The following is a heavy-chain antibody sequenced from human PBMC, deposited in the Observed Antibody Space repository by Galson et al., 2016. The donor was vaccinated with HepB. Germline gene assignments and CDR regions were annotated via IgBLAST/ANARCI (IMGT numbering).Heavy chain of an antibody. V-gene: IGHV1-3*01. CDR3: ARGDYDILTGYYVASFDV. Sequence: SVKVSCKGSGYSFNSYALHWVRQAPGQRLEWVGWINAGNGNTRSSQKFQGRVTITSDTSASTVYMELSSLRPEGTAIYYCARGDYDILTGYYVASFDVWGQETLFTVSS. CDR1: GYSFNSYA. D-gene: IGHD3-9*01. CDR2: INAGNGNT. J-gene: IGHJ4*02.